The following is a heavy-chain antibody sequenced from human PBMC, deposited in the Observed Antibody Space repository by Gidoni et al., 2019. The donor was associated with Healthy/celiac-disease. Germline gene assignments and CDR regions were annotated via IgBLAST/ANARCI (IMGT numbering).Heavy chain of an antibody. V-gene: IGHV3-21*01. D-gene: IGHD3-16*01. CDR1: GFTFSSYS. CDR3: ASEWGAGDAFDI. Sequence: EVQLVESGGGLVKPGGSLRLSCAASGFTFSSYSMNWVRQAPGKGLEWVSSISSSSSYIYYEESVKGRFTISRDNAKNSRYLQMNSLRAEDTAVYYCASEWGAGDAFDIWGQGTMVTVSS. CDR2: ISSSSSYI. J-gene: IGHJ3*02.